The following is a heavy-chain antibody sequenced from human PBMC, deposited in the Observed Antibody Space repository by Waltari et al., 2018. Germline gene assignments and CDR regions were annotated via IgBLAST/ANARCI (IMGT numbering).Heavy chain of an antibody. V-gene: IGHV1-69*13. Sequence: QVQLVQSGAEVKKPGSSVKVSCQASGGTFGSHAISRVRQAPGQGLEWMGGISPIFGTANYAQKFQGRVTITADESTSTAYMELSSLRSEDTAVYYCARARIAVAGTGYFDYWGQGTLVTVSS. CDR3: ARARIAVAGTGYFDY. J-gene: IGHJ4*02. D-gene: IGHD6-19*01. CDR2: ISPIFGTA. CDR1: GGTFGSHA.